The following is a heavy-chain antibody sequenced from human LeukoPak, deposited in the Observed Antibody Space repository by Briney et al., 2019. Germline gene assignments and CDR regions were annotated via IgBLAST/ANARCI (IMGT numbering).Heavy chain of an antibody. J-gene: IGHJ4*02. V-gene: IGHV3-30-3*02. CDR3: AKTAYYDFWSGSRYFDY. CDR2: ISYDGSNK. Sequence: GRSLRLSCAASGFTFSSYAMHWVRQAPGKGLEWVAVISYDGSNKYYADSVKGRFTISRDNSKNTLYLQMNSLRAEDTAIYYCAKTAYYDFWSGSRYFDYWGQGTLVTVSS. D-gene: IGHD3-3*01. CDR1: GFTFSSYA.